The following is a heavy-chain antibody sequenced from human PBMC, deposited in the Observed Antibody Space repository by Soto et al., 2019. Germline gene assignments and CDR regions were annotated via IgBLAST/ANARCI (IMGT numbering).Heavy chain of an antibody. CDR3: ARSPRYCSGGSCYKGGQYYFDY. CDR1: GFTFSSYE. D-gene: IGHD2-15*01. V-gene: IGHV3-48*03. J-gene: IGHJ4*02. Sequence: GSLRLSCAASGFTFSSYEMNWVRQAPGKGLEWVSYISSSGSTIYYADSVKGRFTISRDNAKNSLYLQMNSLRAEDTAVYYCARSPRYCSGGSCYKGGQYYFDYWGQGTLVTVS. CDR2: ISSSGSTI.